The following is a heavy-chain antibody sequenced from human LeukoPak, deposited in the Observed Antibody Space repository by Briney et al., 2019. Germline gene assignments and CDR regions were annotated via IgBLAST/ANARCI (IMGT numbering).Heavy chain of an antibody. Sequence: GESLKISCKGSGYSFTSYWIGWVCQMPGKGLEWMGIIYPGDSDTRYSPSFQGQVTISADKSISTAYLQWSSLKASDTAMYYCARSDSYGAYDILTGYYQTGFDYWGQGTQVTVSS. D-gene: IGHD3-9*01. CDR3: ARSDSYGAYDILTGYYQTGFDY. CDR2: IYPGDSDT. V-gene: IGHV5-51*01. CDR1: GYSFTSYW. J-gene: IGHJ4*02.